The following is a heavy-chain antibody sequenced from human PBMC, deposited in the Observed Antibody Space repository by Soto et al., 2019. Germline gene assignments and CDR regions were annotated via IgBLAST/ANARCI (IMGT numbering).Heavy chain of an antibody. V-gene: IGHV3-74*01. Sequence: EVQLVESGGGLVQPGKALRLACAASGFSIRKYWMHWVRQAPGKGPVWVSYISGDGTTTDYAGSVKGRFTISRDNVKNSLLRQRSGLSVEVADIYLCALRDCTNDVCFGAGVPVGGAGECWCRGAQVTVSS. J-gene: IGHJ1*01. CDR3: ALRDCTNDVCFGAGVPVGGAGEC. CDR1: GFSIRKYW. D-gene: IGHD2-8*01. CDR2: ISGDGTTT.